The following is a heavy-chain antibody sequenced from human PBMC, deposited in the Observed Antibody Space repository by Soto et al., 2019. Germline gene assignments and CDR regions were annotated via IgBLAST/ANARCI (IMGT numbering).Heavy chain of an antibody. V-gene: IGHV1-69*13. Sequence: ASVKVSCKASGGTFSSYAISWVRQAPGQGLEWMGGIIPIFGTANYAQKFQGRVTITADESTSTAYMELSSLRSEDTAVYYCARETIFGVVTHLFDYWGQGTLVTVAS. CDR3: ARETIFGVVTHLFDY. CDR2: IIPIFGTA. CDR1: GGTFSSYA. J-gene: IGHJ4*02. D-gene: IGHD3-3*01.